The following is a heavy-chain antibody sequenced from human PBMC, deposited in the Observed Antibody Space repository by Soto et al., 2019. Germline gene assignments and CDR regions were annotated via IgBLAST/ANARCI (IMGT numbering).Heavy chain of an antibody. CDR1: GFTVSSYH. Sequence: GGSLRLSCAASGFTVSSYHMSWVRQAPGKGLEWVSIIYSAGSADFADSVKGRFTISRDNSKNTLYLQMNSLRAEDTAVYYCAKDGDGGQWLTNNNWFAPWGQGTLVTVAS. V-gene: IGHV3-66*01. CDR3: AKDGDGGQWLTNNNWFAP. J-gene: IGHJ5*02. CDR2: IYSAGSA. D-gene: IGHD6-19*01.